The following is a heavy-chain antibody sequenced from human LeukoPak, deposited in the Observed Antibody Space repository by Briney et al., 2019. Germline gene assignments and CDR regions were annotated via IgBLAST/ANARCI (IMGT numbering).Heavy chain of an antibody. CDR2: ISSRGTLI. D-gene: IGHD1-26*01. J-gene: IGHJ4*02. V-gene: IGHV3-48*04. CDR3: ARVSGLGWHFDY. Sequence: GGSLRLSCAASGFTFSSYSMNWVRQAPGKGLEWVSFISSRGTLIYYADSGKGRFTISRDDAKSSLFLHMNSLRAGDTAVYYCARVSGLGWHFDYWGQGTLVTVSS. CDR1: GFTFSSYS.